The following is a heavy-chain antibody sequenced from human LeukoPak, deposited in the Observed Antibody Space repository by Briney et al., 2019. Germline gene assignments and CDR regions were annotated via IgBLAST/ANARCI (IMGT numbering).Heavy chain of an antibody. CDR2: VNCDNENT. CDR1: GYTFTSFD. CDR3: TRGPFLNGNAYNWFDP. J-gene: IGHJ5*02. Sequence: ASVKVSCKTSGYTFTSFDINWVRHTTGHGPEWMGWVNCDNENTGYARKFQGRVAITRDTSTSTVYLELNNLSSDDTAMYYCTRGPFLNGNAYNWFDPGAREPWSPSPQ. D-gene: IGHD1-20*01. V-gene: IGHV1-8*03.